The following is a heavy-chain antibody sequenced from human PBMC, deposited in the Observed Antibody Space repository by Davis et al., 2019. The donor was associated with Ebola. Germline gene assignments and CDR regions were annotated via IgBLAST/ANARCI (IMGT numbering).Heavy chain of an antibody. CDR1: GFTFSSYA. Sequence: PGGSLRLSCAASGFTFSSYAMSWVRQAPGKGLEWVSAISGSGGSTYYADSVKGRFTISRDNSKNTLYLQMNSLRGDDTAIYYCAREGGRVVISTFDPWGQGTLVTVSS. V-gene: IGHV3-23*01. CDR3: AREGGRVVISTFDP. CDR2: ISGSGGST. J-gene: IGHJ5*02. D-gene: IGHD2-2*01.